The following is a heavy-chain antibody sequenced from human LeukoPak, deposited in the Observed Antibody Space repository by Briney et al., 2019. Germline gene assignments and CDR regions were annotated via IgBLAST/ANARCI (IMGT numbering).Heavy chain of an antibody. Sequence: GGSLRLSCAASGFTFDDYTMHWVRQAPGKGLEWVSLISWDGGSTYYADSVKGRFTISRDNSKNSLYLQMNSLRTEDTALYYCAKDGRARWLQFYVGNYYYGMDVWGQGTTVTVSS. V-gene: IGHV3-43*01. CDR3: AKDGRARWLQFYVGNYYYGMDV. J-gene: IGHJ6*02. D-gene: IGHD5-24*01. CDR1: GFTFDDYT. CDR2: ISWDGGST.